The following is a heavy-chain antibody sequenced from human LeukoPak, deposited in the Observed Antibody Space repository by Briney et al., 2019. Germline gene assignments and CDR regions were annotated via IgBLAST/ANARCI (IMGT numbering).Heavy chain of an antibody. CDR1: GGTFSSYA. D-gene: IGHD6-13*01. CDR3: ARDRYSSSWYYSDY. J-gene: IGHJ4*02. V-gene: IGHV1-18*01. CDR2: ISAYNGNT. Sequence: ASAKVSCKASGGTFSSYAISWVRQAPGQGLEWMGWISAYNGNTHYAQKLQGRVTMTTDTSTSTTYMELRSLRSDDTAVYYCARDRYSSSWYYSDYWGQGTLVTVSS.